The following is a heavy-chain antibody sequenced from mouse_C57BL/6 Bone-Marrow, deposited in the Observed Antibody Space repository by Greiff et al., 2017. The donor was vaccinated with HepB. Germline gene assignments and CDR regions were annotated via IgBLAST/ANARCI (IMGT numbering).Heavy chain of an antibody. Sequence: EVQGVESGGGLVKPGGSLKLSCAASGFTFSDYGMHWVRQAPEKGLEWVAYISSGSSTIYYADTVKGRFTISRDNAKNTLFLQMTSLRSEDTAMYYCARKRTGTGGNYFDYWGQGTTLTVSS. D-gene: IGHD4-1*01. CDR2: ISSGSSTI. CDR1: GFTFSDYG. CDR3: ARKRTGTGGNYFDY. J-gene: IGHJ2*01. V-gene: IGHV5-17*01.